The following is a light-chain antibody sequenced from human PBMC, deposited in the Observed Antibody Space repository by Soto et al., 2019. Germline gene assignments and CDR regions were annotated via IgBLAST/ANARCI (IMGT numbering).Light chain of an antibody. CDR2: DAS. CDR1: QGISSW. CDR3: HQYDSDRT. V-gene: IGKV1-12*01. Sequence: DIQMTQSPSSVSASVGDRVTITCRASQGISSWLAWYQQKPGKAPNLLISDASRLESGVPSRFRGRGSGTNFTLAISSLQPDDFATYYCHQYDSDRTFGQGTKVDIK. J-gene: IGKJ1*01.